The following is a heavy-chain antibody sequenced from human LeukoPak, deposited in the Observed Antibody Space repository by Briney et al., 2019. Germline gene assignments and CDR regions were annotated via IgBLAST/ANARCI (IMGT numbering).Heavy chain of an antibody. D-gene: IGHD3-3*01. Sequence: GGSLRLSCAASGFTVSRNYMNWVRQAPGEGLEWVSVIYTGGNTYYEYSVKGRFTISRDNSNNKVYLQMKSLRPADTAVYYCARAEEWLSNYGMDVWGQGTTVTVSS. CDR1: GFTVSRNY. J-gene: IGHJ6*02. V-gene: IGHV3-53*05. CDR2: IYTGGNT. CDR3: ARAEEWLSNYGMDV.